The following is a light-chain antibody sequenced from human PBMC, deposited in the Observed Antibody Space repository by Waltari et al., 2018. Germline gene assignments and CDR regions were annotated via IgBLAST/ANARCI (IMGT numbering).Light chain of an antibody. CDR1: QSISTY. J-gene: IGKJ3*01. Sequence: DIQMTQPPSSLSASVGDRVTITCRASQSISTYLHWYQQKPGKAPKLLVYASSNFQTGVSSRFSGSGSGTDFTLTISSLEPEDFATYYCQQTYGSPTTFGPGTKVDI. CDR3: QQTYGSPTT. V-gene: IGKV1-39*01. CDR2: ASS.